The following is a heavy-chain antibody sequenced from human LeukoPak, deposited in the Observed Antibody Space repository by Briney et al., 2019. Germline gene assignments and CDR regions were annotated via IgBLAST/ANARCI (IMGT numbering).Heavy chain of an antibody. CDR1: GFTFSSYG. Sequence: GGSLRLSCAASGFTFSSYGMHWVRQAPGKGLEWVAVISYDGSNKYYADSVKGRFTISRDNSKNTLYLQKNSLRAEDTAVYYCAKDFLPRISGPGPTGDYWGQGTLVTVSS. CDR3: AKDFLPRISGPGPTGDY. D-gene: IGHD1-14*01. CDR2: ISYDGSNK. V-gene: IGHV3-30*18. J-gene: IGHJ4*02.